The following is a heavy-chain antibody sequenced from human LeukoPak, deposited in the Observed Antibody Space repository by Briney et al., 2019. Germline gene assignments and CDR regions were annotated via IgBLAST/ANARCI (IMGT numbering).Heavy chain of an antibody. Sequence: SETLSLTCAVSGYSNSSGYYWGWIRQPPGKGLEWIGSIYHSGSTYYNPPLKSRVTISVDTSKNQFSLKLSSVTAADTAVYYCARRYQVAAFYYFDYWGQGTLLTVSS. D-gene: IGHD2-15*01. CDR1: GYSNSSGYY. CDR3: ARRYQVAAFYYFDY. V-gene: IGHV4-38-2*01. J-gene: IGHJ4*02. CDR2: IYHSGST.